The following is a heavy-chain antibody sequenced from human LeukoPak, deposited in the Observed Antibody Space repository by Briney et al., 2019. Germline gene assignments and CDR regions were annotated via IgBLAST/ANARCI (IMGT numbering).Heavy chain of an antibody. V-gene: IGHV4-39*01. CDR1: GGSISSSSYY. Sequence: SETLSLTCTVSGGSISSSSYYWGWIRQPPGKGRGWIGSIYYSGSTYYNPSLKSRVTISVDTSKNQFSLKLSSVTAADTAVYYCASTGGSGSYQSDYWGQGTLVTVSS. CDR2: IYYSGST. J-gene: IGHJ4*02. D-gene: IGHD3-10*01. CDR3: ASTGGSGSYQSDY.